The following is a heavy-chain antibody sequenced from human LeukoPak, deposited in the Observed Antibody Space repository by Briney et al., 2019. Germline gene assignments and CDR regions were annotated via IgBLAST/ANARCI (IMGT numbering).Heavy chain of an antibody. CDR1: GFTFSSYW. CDR3: ARGSMVRGVIISYTDAFDI. Sequence: GGSLRLSCAASGFTFSSYWMSWVRQAPGKGLEWVANIKQDGSEKYYVDSVKGRFTISRDNAKNSLYLQMNSLRAEDTAVYYCARGSMVRGVIISYTDAFDIWGQGTMVTVSS. D-gene: IGHD3-10*01. J-gene: IGHJ3*02. V-gene: IGHV3-7*01. CDR2: IKQDGSEK.